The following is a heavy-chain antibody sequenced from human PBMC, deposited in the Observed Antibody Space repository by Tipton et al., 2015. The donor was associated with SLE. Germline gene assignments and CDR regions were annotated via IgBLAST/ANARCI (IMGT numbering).Heavy chain of an antibody. CDR3: ARDLAGIAAAGNGGY. D-gene: IGHD6-13*01. CDR1: GYTFTSYG. J-gene: IGHJ4*02. Sequence: QLVQSGAEVKKPGASVKVSCKASGYTFTSYGISWVRQAPGQGLEWMGWISAYNGNTNYAQKLQGRVTMTRDTSTSTVYMELSSLRSEDTAVYYCARDLAGIAAAGNGGYWGQGTLVTVSS. V-gene: IGHV1-18*01. CDR2: ISAYNGNT.